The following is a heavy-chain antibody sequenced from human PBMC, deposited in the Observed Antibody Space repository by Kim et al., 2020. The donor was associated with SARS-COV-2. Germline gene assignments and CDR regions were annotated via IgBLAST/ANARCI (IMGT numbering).Heavy chain of an antibody. Sequence: GESLKISCKGSGYSFTSYWIGWVRQMPGKGLEWMGIIYPGDSDTRYSPSFQGQVTISADKSISTAYLQWSSLKASDTAMYYCARVIAAAGYYYYYMDVWGKGTTVTVSS. D-gene: IGHD6-13*01. V-gene: IGHV5-51*01. J-gene: IGHJ6*03. CDR1: GYSFTSYW. CDR2: IYPGDSDT. CDR3: ARVIAAAGYYYYYMDV.